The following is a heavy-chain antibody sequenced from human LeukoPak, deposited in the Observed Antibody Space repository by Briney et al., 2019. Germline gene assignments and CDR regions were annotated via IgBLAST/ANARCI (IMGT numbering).Heavy chain of an antibody. CDR1: GFSFNNYG. V-gene: IGHV3-30*18. CDR2: IIYDGYYK. J-gene: IGHJ6*02. CDR3: AKDLITMVRGSAMDV. Sequence: GGSLRLSCAASGFSFNNYGMHWVRQAPGKGLEWVALIIYDGYYKYYADSVKGRFTISRDDSKNTLYLQMNSLRAEDTAIYYCAKDLITMVRGSAMDVWGQGTTVTVSS. D-gene: IGHD3-10*01.